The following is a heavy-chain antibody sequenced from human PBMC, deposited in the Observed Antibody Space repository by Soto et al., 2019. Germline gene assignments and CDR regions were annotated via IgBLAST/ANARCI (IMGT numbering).Heavy chain of an antibody. Sequence: GGSLRLSCAASGFTFSSYGMHWVRQAPGKGLEWVAVISYDGSNKYYADSVKGRFTISRDNSKNTLYLQMNSLRAEDTAVYYCAIESGRWRRFDAFDIWGQGTMVTVSS. D-gene: IGHD5-12*01. CDR2: ISYDGSNK. V-gene: IGHV3-30*03. J-gene: IGHJ3*02. CDR1: GFTFSSYG. CDR3: AIESGRWRRFDAFDI.